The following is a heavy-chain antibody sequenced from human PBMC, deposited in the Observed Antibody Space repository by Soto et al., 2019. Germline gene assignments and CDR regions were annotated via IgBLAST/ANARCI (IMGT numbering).Heavy chain of an antibody. CDR1: GYTFTSYG. V-gene: IGHV1-18*04. CDR3: ARGYYYDSSGYYQNAFGI. CDR2: ISAYNGNT. J-gene: IGHJ3*02. Sequence: VASVKVSCKASGYTFTSYGISWVRQAPGQGLEWMGWISAYNGNTNYAQKLQGRVTMTTDTSTSTAYMELRSLRSDDTAVYYCARGYYYDSSGYYQNAFGIWGQGTMVTVSS. D-gene: IGHD3-22*01.